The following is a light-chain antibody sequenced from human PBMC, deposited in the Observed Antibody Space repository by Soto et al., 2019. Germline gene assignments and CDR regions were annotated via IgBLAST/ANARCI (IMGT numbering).Light chain of an antibody. CDR2: AAS. CDR3: QQYNSFSKT. J-gene: IGKJ1*01. CDR1: QSIGYW. Sequence: DIQMTQSPSRLSASVGDRVTMTCRASQSIGYWLAWYQQKPGKAPKLLIYAASTLETGVPSRFSGSGFGAEFTLTIASLQPDDSATYYCQQYNSFSKTFGRGTKVDIK. V-gene: IGKV1-5*01.